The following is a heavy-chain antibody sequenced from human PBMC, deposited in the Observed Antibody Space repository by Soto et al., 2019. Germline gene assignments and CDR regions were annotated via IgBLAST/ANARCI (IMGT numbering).Heavy chain of an antibody. CDR1: GFTFSNYA. D-gene: IGHD6-19*01. CDR3: AKTDKFHSQSSGWANRFDS. V-gene: IGHV3-23*01. CDR2: ITSAGST. J-gene: IGHJ4*02. Sequence: EVQLLESGGDLAQPGGSLRLICAASGFTFSNYAMTWVRQSPGKGLEWVSTITSAGSTFYGDTVKGRFTISRDNSKSTLYLQMNSLGAEDTAVYDCAKTDKFHSQSSGWANRFDSWGQGTLVTVSS.